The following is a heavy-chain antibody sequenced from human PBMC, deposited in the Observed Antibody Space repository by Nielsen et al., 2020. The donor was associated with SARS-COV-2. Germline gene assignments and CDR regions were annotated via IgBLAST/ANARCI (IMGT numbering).Heavy chain of an antibody. CDR2: IYYSGST. V-gene: IGHV4-39*07. CDR1: GGSISSSSYY. D-gene: IGHD2-8*01. CDR3: ARRVVLMVYAMGYWFDP. Sequence: SETLSLTCTVSGGSISSSSYYWGWIRQPPGKGLEWIGYIYYSGSTNYNPSLKSRVTISVDTSKNQFSLKLSSVTAADTAVYYRARRVVLMVYAMGYWFDPWGQGTLVTVSS. J-gene: IGHJ5*02.